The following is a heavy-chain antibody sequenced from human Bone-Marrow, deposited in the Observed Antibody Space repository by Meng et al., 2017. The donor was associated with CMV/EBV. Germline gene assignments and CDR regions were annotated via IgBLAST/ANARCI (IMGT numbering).Heavy chain of an antibody. V-gene: IGHV3-23*01. D-gene: IGHD6-13*01. CDR1: GFTFNSNA. Sequence: GESLKISCAASGFTFNSNAMSWVRQAPGKGLEGVSVISAGGASTHYGDSVKGRFTISRDNSKNTLYLQMNSLRAEDTGVYYCAKTSGSWVWGQGTTVTVPS. J-gene: IGHJ6*02. CDR3: AKTSGSWV. CDR2: ISAGGAST.